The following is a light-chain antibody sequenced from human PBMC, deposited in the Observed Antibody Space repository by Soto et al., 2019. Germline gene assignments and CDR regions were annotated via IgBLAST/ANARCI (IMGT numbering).Light chain of an antibody. J-gene: IGLJ1*01. Sequence: QSALTQPASVSGSPGQSITISCAGTSSDVGGYKYVSWYQQHPGKAPKLMIYEVSNRPSGVSYRFSGSKSGNTASLTISGLQAEDEADYCCNSYTSTSTEVFGTGTKLTVL. CDR3: NSYTSTSTEV. V-gene: IGLV2-14*01. CDR1: SSDVGGYKY. CDR2: EVS.